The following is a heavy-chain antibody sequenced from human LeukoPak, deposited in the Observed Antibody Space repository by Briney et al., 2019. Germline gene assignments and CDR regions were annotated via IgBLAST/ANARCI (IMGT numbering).Heavy chain of an antibody. Sequence: PSETLSLTCTVSGGSISSSSFYWGWIRQPPGKGLEWIGSIYSSGTTYYSPSLMSRVTISVDTSKNQFSLKLNSVTAADTAVYYCARVDGYFDYWGQGTLVTVSS. CDR3: ARVDGYFDY. J-gene: IGHJ4*02. CDR2: IYSSGTT. D-gene: IGHD5-24*01. V-gene: IGHV4-39*01. CDR1: GGSISSSSFY.